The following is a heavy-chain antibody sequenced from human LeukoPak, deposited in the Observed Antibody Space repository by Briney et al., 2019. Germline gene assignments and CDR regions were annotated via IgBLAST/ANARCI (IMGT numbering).Heavy chain of an antibody. D-gene: IGHD6-13*01. CDR2: IYYSGST. V-gene: IGHV4-59*01. Sequence: SETLSLTCTVSGGSISSYYWSWIRQPPGKGLEWIGYIYYSGSTNYNPSLKSRVTISVDTSKNQFSLKLSSVTAADTAVYYCARDRGSSWYYFDYWGQGTLVTVSS. CDR1: GGSISSYY. J-gene: IGHJ4*02. CDR3: ARDRGSSWYYFDY.